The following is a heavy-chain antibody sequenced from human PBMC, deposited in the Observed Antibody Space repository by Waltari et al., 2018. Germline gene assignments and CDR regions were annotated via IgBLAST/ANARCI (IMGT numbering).Heavy chain of an antibody. J-gene: IGHJ3*02. V-gene: IGHV4-4*07. D-gene: IGHD3-16*01. CDR1: GGSISSYY. Sequence: QVQLQESGPGLVKPSETLSLTCTVSGGSISSYYWSWIRQPAGKGLEWIGRIYTSGSTNYNPSLKSRVTMSVDTSKNQFSLKLSSVTAADTAVYYCARYVFNFGELNDAFDIWGQGTMVTVSS. CDR2: IYTSGST. CDR3: ARYVFNFGELNDAFDI.